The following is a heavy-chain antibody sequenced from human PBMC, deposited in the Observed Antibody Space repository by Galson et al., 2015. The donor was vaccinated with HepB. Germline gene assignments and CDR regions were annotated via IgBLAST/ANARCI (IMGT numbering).Heavy chain of an antibody. J-gene: IGHJ4*02. Sequence: SLRLSCAASGFTFSSYATHWVRQAPGKGLEYVSAISSNGGSTYYADSVKGRFTISRDNSKNTLYLQMSSLRAEDTAVYYCVKDYDFWSGYPTLFDYWGQGTLVTVSS. CDR2: ISSNGGST. V-gene: IGHV3-64D*06. D-gene: IGHD3-3*01. CDR1: GFTFSSYA. CDR3: VKDYDFWSGYPTLFDY.